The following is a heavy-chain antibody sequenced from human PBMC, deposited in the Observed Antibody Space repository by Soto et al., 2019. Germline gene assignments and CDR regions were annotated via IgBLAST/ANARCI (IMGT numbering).Heavy chain of an antibody. V-gene: IGHV4-34*01. D-gene: IGHD1-1*01. CDR3: VRGPYNYNSRYFDY. CDR2: INHSGIT. CDR1: GGSFSGYF. J-gene: IGHJ4*02. Sequence: SETLSLTCTVSGGSFSGYFWTWIRQPPGKGLEWLAEINHSGITNYNPSVESRVSMSVDTSKNQFSLRPYSVTAADTAVYYCVRGPYNYNSRYFDYWGQGTLVTVSS.